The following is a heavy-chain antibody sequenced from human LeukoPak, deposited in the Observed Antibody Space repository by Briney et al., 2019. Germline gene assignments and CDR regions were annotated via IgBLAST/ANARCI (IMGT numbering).Heavy chain of an antibody. CDR3: AKKRVAVTGALYFDY. D-gene: IGHD6-19*01. J-gene: IGHJ4*02. CDR1: GFTFSSYA. V-gene: IGHV3-23*01. CDR2: ICDSGATT. Sequence: GGSLRLSCAASGFTFSSYAMSRVRQAPGKGLEWVSGICDSGATTYYADSVKGQFTISRDNYRNTLYLQMHSLRAEDTAVYYCAKKRVAVTGALYFDYWGQGTLVTVSS.